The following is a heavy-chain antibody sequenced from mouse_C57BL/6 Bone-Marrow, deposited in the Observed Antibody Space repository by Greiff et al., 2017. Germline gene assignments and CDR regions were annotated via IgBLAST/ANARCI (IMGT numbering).Heavy chain of an antibody. CDR3: ARGGVDSYAMDY. CDR2: INPNNGGT. CDR1: GYTFTDYY. J-gene: IGHJ4*01. V-gene: IGHV1-26*01. Sequence: EVQLQQSGPELVKPGASVKISCKASGYTFTDYYMNWVKQSHGKSLEWIGDINPNNGGTSYNQKFKGKATLTVDKSSSTAYMELRSLTSEDSAVYYCARGGVDSYAMDYWGQGTSVTVSS.